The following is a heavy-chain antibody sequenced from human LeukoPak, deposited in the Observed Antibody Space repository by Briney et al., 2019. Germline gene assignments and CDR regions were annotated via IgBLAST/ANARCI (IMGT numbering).Heavy chain of an antibody. J-gene: IGHJ3*02. V-gene: IGHV1-69*04. Sequence: SVKASCKASGLTFSSYAISWVRQAPGQGHECMGRIIPILGIANYAQKFQGRVTITADKSTSTAYMELSSLRAEDTAVYYCARGALDYYDNSGYSPAIDIWGQGTMVTVSS. CDR3: ARGALDYYDNSGYSPAIDI. CDR1: GLTFSSYA. CDR2: IIPILGIA. D-gene: IGHD3-22*01.